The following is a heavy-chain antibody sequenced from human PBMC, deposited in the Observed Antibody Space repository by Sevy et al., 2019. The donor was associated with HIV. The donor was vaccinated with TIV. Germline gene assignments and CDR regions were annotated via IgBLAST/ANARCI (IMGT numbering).Heavy chain of an antibody. J-gene: IGHJ4*02. D-gene: IGHD6-19*01. CDR3: AKEVGTSGRYGYFNY. CDR2: ISYDESK. V-gene: IGHV3-30*04. Sequence: GGSPRLSCAASEITFSTAIIHWVRQAPGKGLEWVAAISYDESKYYADSVKGRLTISRDSSKNTVYLEMSSLRTEDTAVYYCAKEVGTSGRYGYFNYWGQGTLVTVSS. CDR1: EITFSTAI.